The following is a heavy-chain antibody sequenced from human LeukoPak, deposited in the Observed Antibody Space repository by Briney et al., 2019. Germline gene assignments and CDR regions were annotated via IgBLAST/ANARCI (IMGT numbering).Heavy chain of an antibody. V-gene: IGHV3-23*01. CDR3: AKGIMITFGGVIDDAFDI. CDR2: ISDSGGST. Sequence: PGGSLRLSCAASGFTFSSYAMSWVRQAPGKGLEWVSAISDSGGSTYYADSVKGRFTISRDDSKNTLYLQMNSLRAEDTAVYYCAKGIMITFGGVIDDAFDIWGQGTMVTVSS. J-gene: IGHJ3*02. CDR1: GFTFSSYA. D-gene: IGHD3-16*01.